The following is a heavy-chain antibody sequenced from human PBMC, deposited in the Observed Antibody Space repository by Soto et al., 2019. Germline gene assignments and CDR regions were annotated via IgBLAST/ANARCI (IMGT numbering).Heavy chain of an antibody. D-gene: IGHD1-7*01. Sequence: GGSLRLSCVASGFTFSSYWMSWVRQAPGKGLEWVANIKHYGSEKYYVDSVKGRFTISRDNAKNSLYLQMNSLRAEDTAVYYCARGGMTGTTNYYYGMDVWGQGATVTVYS. CDR1: GFTFSSYW. J-gene: IGHJ6*02. CDR2: IKHYGSEK. V-gene: IGHV3-7*01. CDR3: ARGGMTGTTNYYYGMDV.